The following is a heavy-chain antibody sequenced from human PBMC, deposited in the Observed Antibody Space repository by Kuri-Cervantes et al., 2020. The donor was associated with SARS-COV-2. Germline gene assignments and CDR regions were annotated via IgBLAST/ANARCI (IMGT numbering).Heavy chain of an antibody. V-gene: IGHV3-38-3*01. J-gene: IGHJ6*03. D-gene: IGHD4-23*01. Sequence: GESLKISCAASGFTVSSNEMSWVRQAPGKGLEWVSSISGGSTYYADSRKGRFTISRDNSKNTLHLQMNSLRAEDTAVYYCARGGNPAWNMDVWGKGTTVTVSS. CDR2: ISGGST. CDR1: GFTVSSNE. CDR3: ARGGNPAWNMDV.